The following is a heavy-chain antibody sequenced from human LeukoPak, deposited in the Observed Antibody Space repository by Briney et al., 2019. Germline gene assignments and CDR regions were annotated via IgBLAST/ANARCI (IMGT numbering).Heavy chain of an antibody. CDR2: INPNDGDT. CDR1: GYTFTDYY. Sequence: ASVKVSCKASGYTFTDYYLHWVRQAPGQGVEWVGWINPNDGDTNYAQKFQGRVTMTRDTSISTAHMEGSWLRSDDTAVYCSARANYLYCSSSTCLFDYWGQGTLVTVSS. J-gene: IGHJ4*02. D-gene: IGHD2-2*01. CDR3: ARANYLYCSSSTCLFDY. V-gene: IGHV1-2*02.